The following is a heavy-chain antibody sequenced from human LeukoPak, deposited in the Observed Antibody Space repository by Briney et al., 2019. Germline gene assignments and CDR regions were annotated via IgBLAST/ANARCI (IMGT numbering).Heavy chain of an antibody. V-gene: IGHV3-30*02. D-gene: IGHD3-22*01. Sequence: GGSLSLSCAASGFTFSSYGMHWVRQAPGKGLEWVTFIRYDGSNKYYADSVKGRFTISRDNSKNTLYLQMDSLRAEDTAMYYCAKDESSGFNFDYWGQGTLVTVSS. CDR2: IRYDGSNK. CDR3: AKDESSGFNFDY. J-gene: IGHJ4*02. CDR1: GFTFSSYG.